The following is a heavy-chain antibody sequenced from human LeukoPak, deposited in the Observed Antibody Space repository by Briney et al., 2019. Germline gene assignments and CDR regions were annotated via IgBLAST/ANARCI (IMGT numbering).Heavy chain of an antibody. Sequence: QTGGSLRLSCAASGFTVSSNYMSWVRQAPGKGLEWVSVIYSGGSTYYADSVKGRFTISRDNSKNTLSLQMNSLTAEDTAVYYCAREKYSSGWYSPPDFDYWGQGTLVTVSS. CDR3: AREKYSSGWYSPPDFDY. CDR2: IYSGGST. J-gene: IGHJ4*02. V-gene: IGHV3-66*01. D-gene: IGHD6-19*01. CDR1: GFTVSSNY.